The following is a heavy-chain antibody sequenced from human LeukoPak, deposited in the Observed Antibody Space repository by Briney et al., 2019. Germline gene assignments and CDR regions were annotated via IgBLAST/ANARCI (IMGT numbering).Heavy chain of an antibody. CDR2: IYYSGST. V-gene: IGHV4-59*12. CDR1: GGSISSYY. J-gene: IGHJ6*03. D-gene: IGHD2-8*01. CDR3: ACTTRYYYYMDV. Sequence: SETLSLTCTVSGGSISSYYWSWIRQPPGKGLEWIGYIYYSGSTNYNPSLKGRVTISVDTSKNQFSLKLSSVTAADTAVYYCACTTRYYYYMDVWGKGTTVTISS.